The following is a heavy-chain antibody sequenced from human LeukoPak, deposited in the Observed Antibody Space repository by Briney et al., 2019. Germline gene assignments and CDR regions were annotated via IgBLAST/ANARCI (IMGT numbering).Heavy chain of an antibody. CDR3: ARDERRFCSDGSCYPGDY. V-gene: IGHV3-21*01. CDR2: ISRTSSYI. J-gene: IGHJ4*02. CDR1: GFTFSSYA. D-gene: IGHD2-15*01. Sequence: SGGSLRLSCAASGFTFSSYAMHWVRQAPGKGLEWVAAISRTSSYIYYSDSVKGRFTISRDHAENSVYLQMDSLRAEDTAVYYCARDERRFCSDGSCYPGDYWGQGTLV.